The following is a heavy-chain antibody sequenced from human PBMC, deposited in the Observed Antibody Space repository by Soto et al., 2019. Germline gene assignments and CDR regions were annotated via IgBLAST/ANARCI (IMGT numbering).Heavy chain of an antibody. CDR1: GFTFSDSA. CDR2: IRSKANNFAT. J-gene: IGHJ4*02. D-gene: IGHD3-22*01. Sequence: EVQVVESGGGLVQPGGSLTLSCAASGFTFSDSAMHWVRQASGKGLEWLGRIRSKANNFATAYAASVKGRFTISRDDAKNTVYLQMNSLNSEDTAVYYCIRRSEYDSGGYYYAYDYWGQGTRVTVSS. CDR3: IRRSEYDSGGYYYAYDY. V-gene: IGHV3-73*02.